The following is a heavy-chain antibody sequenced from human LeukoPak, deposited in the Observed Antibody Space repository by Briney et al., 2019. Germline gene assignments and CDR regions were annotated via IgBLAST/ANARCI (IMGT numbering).Heavy chain of an antibody. J-gene: IGHJ1*01. CDR1: GYTFTTYY. CDR3: AREIVTGSGRGNLQH. CDR2: IYPSDGTT. Sequence: GASVKVSCKASGYTFTTYYMHWVRQAPGQGLEWMGRIYPSDGTTIYAQKFQGRVTVTRDTSTSTVYLELSSLRSEDTAVYYCAREIVTGSGRGNLQHWGQGTLVTVSS. V-gene: IGHV1-46*01. D-gene: IGHD2-15*01.